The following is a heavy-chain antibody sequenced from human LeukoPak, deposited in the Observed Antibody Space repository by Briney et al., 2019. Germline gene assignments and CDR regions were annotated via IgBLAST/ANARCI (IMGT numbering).Heavy chain of an antibody. D-gene: IGHD3-3*01. Sequence: PGRSLRLSCAASGFTFSSYAMHWVRQAPGKGLEWVAVISYDGSNKYHADSVKGRFTISRDNSKNTLYLQMNSLRAEDTAVYYCARDPEFREWSLTFDYWGQGTLVTVSS. CDR1: GFTFSSYA. CDR2: ISYDGSNK. CDR3: ARDPEFREWSLTFDY. V-gene: IGHV3-30*04. J-gene: IGHJ4*02.